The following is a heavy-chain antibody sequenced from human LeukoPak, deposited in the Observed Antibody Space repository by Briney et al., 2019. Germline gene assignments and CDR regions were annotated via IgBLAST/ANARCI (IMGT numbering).Heavy chain of an antibody. V-gene: IGHV1-2*02. D-gene: IGHD2-8*01. CDR2: INPNNGGT. Sequence: ASVKVSCKASGYTLTGYYMHWVRQAPGQGLEWMGWINPNNGGTNYAQKFQGRVTMTRDTSISTAYMELSRLRSDDTAVYYCARDRLVSDCTNGVCYPDYWGQGTLVTVSS. CDR3: ARDRLVSDCTNGVCYPDY. J-gene: IGHJ4*02. CDR1: GYTLTGYY.